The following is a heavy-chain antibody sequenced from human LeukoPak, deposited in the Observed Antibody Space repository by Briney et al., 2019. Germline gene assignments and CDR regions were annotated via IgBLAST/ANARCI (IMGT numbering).Heavy chain of an antibody. CDR2: ISNNGIST. CDR3: ARAAYCGGDCSYFDY. J-gene: IGHJ4*02. CDR1: GFTFSGYA. D-gene: IGHD2-21*02. V-gene: IGHV3-64*02. Sequence: PGGSLRLSCAASGFTFSGYAMHWIRQAPGKGLELVSAISNNGISTFYAASVKGRFTISRDNSKNTLYLQMGSLRAEDMAVYYCARAAYCGGDCSYFDYWGQGTLVTVSS.